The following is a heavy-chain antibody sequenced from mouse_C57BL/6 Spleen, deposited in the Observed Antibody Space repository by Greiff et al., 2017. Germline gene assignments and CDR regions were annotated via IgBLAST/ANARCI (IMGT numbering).Heavy chain of an antibody. CDR1: GYTFTDYN. V-gene: IGHV1-22*01. Sequence: VHVKQSGPELVKPGASVKMSCKASGYTFTDYNMHWVKQSHGKSLEWIGYINPNNGGTSYNQKFKGKATLTVNKSSSTAYMELRSLTSEDSAVYYCARLRRRSYYAMDYWGQGTSVTVSS. CDR2: INPNNGGT. CDR3: ARLRRRSYYAMDY. D-gene: IGHD2-12*01. J-gene: IGHJ4*01.